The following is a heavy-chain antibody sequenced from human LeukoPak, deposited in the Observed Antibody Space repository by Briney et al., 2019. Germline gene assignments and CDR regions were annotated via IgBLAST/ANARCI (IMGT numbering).Heavy chain of an antibody. V-gene: IGHV4-59*08. CDR3: ARGHSSGWYWGFDY. D-gene: IGHD6-19*01. CDR2: IYYSGST. Sequence: PSETLSLTCTVSGGSISSYYWSWIRQPAGKGLEWIGYIYYSGSTNYNPSLKSRVTISVDTSKNQFSLKLSSVTAADTAVYYCARGHSSGWYWGFDYWGQGTLVTVSS. J-gene: IGHJ4*02. CDR1: GGSISSYY.